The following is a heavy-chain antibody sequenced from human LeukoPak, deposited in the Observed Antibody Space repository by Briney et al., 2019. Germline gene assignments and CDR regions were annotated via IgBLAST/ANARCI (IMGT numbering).Heavy chain of an antibody. Sequence: ASVKVSCKAPGYTFTSYYMHWVRQAPGQGLEWMGIINPSGGSTSYAQKFQGRVTMTRDTSTSTVYMELSSLRSEDTAVYYCARDGELRLGELSFWGQGTLVTVSS. CDR1: GYTFTSYY. J-gene: IGHJ4*02. CDR3: ARDGELRLGELSF. CDR2: INPSGGST. D-gene: IGHD3-16*02. V-gene: IGHV1-46*01.